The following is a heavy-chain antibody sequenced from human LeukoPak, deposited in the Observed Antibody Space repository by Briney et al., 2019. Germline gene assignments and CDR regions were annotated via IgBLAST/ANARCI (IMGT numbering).Heavy chain of an antibody. CDR2: ISGSGGST. Sequence: GGSLRLSCAASGFTFSSYAMSWVRQAPGKGLEWVSAISGSGGSTYYADSVKGRFTISRDNSKNTLYLQMNSLRAEDTAVYYCAKPLPTHYYDSSGYYYWGQGTLVTVSS. V-gene: IGHV3-23*01. D-gene: IGHD3-22*01. J-gene: IGHJ4*02. CDR3: AKPLPTHYYDSSGYYY. CDR1: GFTFSSYA.